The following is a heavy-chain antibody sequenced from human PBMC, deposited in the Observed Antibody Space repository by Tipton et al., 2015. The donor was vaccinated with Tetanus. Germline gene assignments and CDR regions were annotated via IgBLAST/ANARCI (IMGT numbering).Heavy chain of an antibody. D-gene: IGHD2-2*01. CDR3: ASTIESAAANWYFDL. CDR1: GGSISSSSYY. Sequence: TLSLTCTVSGGSISSSSYYWGWIRQSPGKGLEWIGSIYYSGSTYYNPSLKSRVTISVDTSKNQFSLKLSSVTAADTAVYYCASTIESAAANWYFDLWGRGTLVTVSS. CDR2: IYYSGST. J-gene: IGHJ2*01. V-gene: IGHV4-39*01.